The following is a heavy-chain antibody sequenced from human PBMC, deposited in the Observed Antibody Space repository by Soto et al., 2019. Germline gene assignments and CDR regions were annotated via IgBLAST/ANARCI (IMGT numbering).Heavy chain of an antibody. V-gene: IGHV1-18*01. J-gene: IGHJ4*02. CDR2: ISAYNGNT. D-gene: IGHD4-17*01. Sequence: QVQLVQSGAEVKKPGASVKVSCKASGYTFTSYGISWVRQAPGQGLEWMGWISAYNGNTNYAQKLQGRVTMTTDTPKSKADMGVGSWKFDDPPVYSCGRDPGSGDYEIASGGQETRVTVPP. CDR1: GYTFTSYG. CDR3: GRDPGSGDYEIAS.